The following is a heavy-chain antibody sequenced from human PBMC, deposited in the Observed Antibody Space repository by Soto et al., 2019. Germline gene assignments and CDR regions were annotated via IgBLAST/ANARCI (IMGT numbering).Heavy chain of an antibody. CDR3: ARKVATFDFDL. D-gene: IGHD5-12*01. CDR2: INPDSGGT. V-gene: IGHV1-2*02. Sequence: GASVKVSCKTSGYIFIGYYIHWVRQAPGQGLEWMGWINPDSGGTKYDHKFQGRVTMTRDMSLSTAYMELSSLSPDDTAVYYCARKVATFDFDLWGQGTLVTVSS. J-gene: IGHJ4*02. CDR1: GYIFIGYY.